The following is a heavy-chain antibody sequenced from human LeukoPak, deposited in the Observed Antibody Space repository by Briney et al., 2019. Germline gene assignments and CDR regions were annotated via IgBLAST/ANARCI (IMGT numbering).Heavy chain of an antibody. Sequence: VASVKVSCKASGGTFSSYAISWVRQAPGQGLEWMGGIIPIFGTANYAQKFQGRVTMTADESTSTAYMGLSSLRSEDTAVYYCATPRAAASYNYYYYYMDVWGKGTTVTVSS. D-gene: IGHD6-13*01. V-gene: IGHV1-69*01. CDR3: ATPRAAASYNYYYYYMDV. CDR2: IIPIFGTA. CDR1: GGTFSSYA. J-gene: IGHJ6*03.